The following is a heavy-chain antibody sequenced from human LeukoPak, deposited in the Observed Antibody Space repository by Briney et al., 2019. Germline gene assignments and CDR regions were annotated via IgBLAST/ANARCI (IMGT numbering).Heavy chain of an antibody. J-gene: IGHJ4*02. V-gene: IGHV4-39*01. D-gene: IGHD3-16*01. Sequence: SETLSLTCTVSGSSISSGGYYWGWIRQPPGKGLEWIGSIYYSGSTYYNPSLKSRVTISVDTSKNRFSLKLGSVTAADTAVYYCASPGGGPTDYWGQGTLVTVSS. CDR3: ASPGGGPTDY. CDR1: GSSISSGGYY. CDR2: IYYSGST.